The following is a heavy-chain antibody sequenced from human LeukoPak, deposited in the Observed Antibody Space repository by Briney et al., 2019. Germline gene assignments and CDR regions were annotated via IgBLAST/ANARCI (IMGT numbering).Heavy chain of an antibody. CDR2: ISAYNGNT. V-gene: IGHV1-18*01. D-gene: IGHD3-10*01. Sequence: GASVKVSCKASGYTFTSYGISWVRQAPGQGLEWMGWISAYNGNTNYAQKLQGRVTMTTNISISTAYMELSSLRSEDTAVYYCARDQYNYGSGSYDYWGQGTLVTVSS. CDR3: ARDQYNYGSGSYDY. CDR1: GYTFTSYG. J-gene: IGHJ4*02.